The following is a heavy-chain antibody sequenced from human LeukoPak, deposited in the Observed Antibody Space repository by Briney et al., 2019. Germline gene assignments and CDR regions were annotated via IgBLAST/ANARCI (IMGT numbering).Heavy chain of an antibody. CDR3: ARAKSVGPASLFDY. Sequence: SVKVSCKASGGIFSSYAISWVRRAPGQGREWMGAIIPIFGTAHYAQKFQGRVTITADESTSTAYMELSRLISEDTAVYYCARAKSVGPASLFDYWGQGTLVTVSS. D-gene: IGHD1-26*01. CDR1: GGIFSSYA. CDR2: IIPIFGTA. V-gene: IGHV1-69*13. J-gene: IGHJ4*02.